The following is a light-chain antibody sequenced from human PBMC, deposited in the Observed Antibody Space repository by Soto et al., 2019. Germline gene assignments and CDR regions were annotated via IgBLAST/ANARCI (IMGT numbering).Light chain of an antibody. Sequence: EIVLTQSPGTLSFSPGERATLSFRASQSVRSNYLAWYQQKPGQAPRLLIYNSSTRATGIPDRFSGSGSGTDFTLTISRLEPEDFALYYCQQYRDLPQTFGQGTQVEIK. CDR2: NSS. CDR3: QQYRDLPQT. CDR1: QSVRSNY. V-gene: IGKV3-20*01. J-gene: IGKJ1*01.